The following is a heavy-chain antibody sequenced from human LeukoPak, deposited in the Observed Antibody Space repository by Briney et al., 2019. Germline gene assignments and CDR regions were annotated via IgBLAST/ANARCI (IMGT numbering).Heavy chain of an antibody. V-gene: IGHV1-2*02. CDR1: GYTFTDYY. J-gene: IGHJ4*02. D-gene: IGHD6-13*01. Sequence: ASVKVSCEASGYTFTDYYIHWVRQAPGQGLEWMGWINPKSGGRNSAQKFQGRVTMTRDTSISTAYMELRRLRSDDTAVYYCARGEQQLVDYWGQGTLVTVSS. CDR3: ARGEQQLVDY. CDR2: INPKSGGR.